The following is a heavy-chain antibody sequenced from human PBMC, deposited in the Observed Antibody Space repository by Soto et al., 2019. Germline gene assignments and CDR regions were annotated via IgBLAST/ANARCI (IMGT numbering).Heavy chain of an antibody. D-gene: IGHD4-17*01. J-gene: IGHJ2*01. V-gene: IGHV1-69*12. CDR3: AKATSLYGAGHWYLDL. CDR2: ITPIFDAA. Sequence: QVQLVQSGAEVKEPGSSVKVSCKASGGTFSNYAINWVRQAPGQGLEWIGGITPIFDAAHYAQKFQGRVTITADDSTTTADMELSSLRSEDTAVYYCAKATSLYGAGHWYLDLWGRGTLATVSS. CDR1: GGTFSNYA.